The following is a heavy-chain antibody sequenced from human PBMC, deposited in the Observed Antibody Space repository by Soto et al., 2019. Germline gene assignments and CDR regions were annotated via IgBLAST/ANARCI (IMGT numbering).Heavy chain of an antibody. Sequence: QVQLVQSGAEVKKPGASVKVSCKPSGYTFTSYGITWVRQAPGQGLEWMGWISAYNGNTNYAQKFQGRVTMTTDTSTGTAYMELRSLGSDDTDVYYCASGWFGEFVYQFDYWGQGTLVTVSS. CDR3: ASGWFGEFVYQFDY. J-gene: IGHJ4*02. CDR1: GYTFTSYG. V-gene: IGHV1-18*01. CDR2: ISAYNGNT. D-gene: IGHD3-10*01.